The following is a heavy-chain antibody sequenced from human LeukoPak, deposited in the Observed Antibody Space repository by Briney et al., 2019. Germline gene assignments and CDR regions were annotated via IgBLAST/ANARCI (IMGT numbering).Heavy chain of an antibody. J-gene: IGHJ4*02. CDR2: ISGTSNTI. Sequence: RPGGSLRLSCVGSGFTFSSYSMNWVRHAPGKGLEWVSYISGTSNTIYYADSVKGRFTVSRDNAKNSLYLQMNSLRAEDTAIYYCARDLGSYSSGWYMGFDYWGQGTLVTVSS. D-gene: IGHD6-19*01. CDR1: GFTFSSYS. V-gene: IGHV3-48*01. CDR3: ARDLGSYSSGWYMGFDY.